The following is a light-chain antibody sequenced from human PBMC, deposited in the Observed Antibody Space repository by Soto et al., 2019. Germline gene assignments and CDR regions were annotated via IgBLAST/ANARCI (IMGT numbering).Light chain of an antibody. CDR1: QSVSIN. J-gene: IGKJ4*01. CDR3: QQFSSYPLT. CDR2: DAS. Sequence: EIVMAQSPATLSVSPGERATLSCRASQSVSINLAWFQQKPGQAPRLLIYDASSRATGIPDRFSGGRSGTDFTLTISRLEPEDFAVYYCQQFSSYPLTFGGGTKVDIK. V-gene: IGKV3-20*01.